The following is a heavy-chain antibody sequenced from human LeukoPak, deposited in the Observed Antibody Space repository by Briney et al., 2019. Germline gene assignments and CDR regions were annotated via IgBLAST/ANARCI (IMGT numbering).Heavy chain of an antibody. J-gene: IGHJ4*02. Sequence: SETLSLTCTVSGDSVNSYYWSWIRQPPGKRLEWIGCINYSESATYNPSLKSRVTISLDTSKTQFFLKLSSVTAADTAVYYCARNRSFDLWGQGTLVTVFS. V-gene: IGHV4-59*02. CDR3: ARNRSFDL. CDR2: INYSESA. D-gene: IGHD3-9*01. CDR1: GDSVNSYY.